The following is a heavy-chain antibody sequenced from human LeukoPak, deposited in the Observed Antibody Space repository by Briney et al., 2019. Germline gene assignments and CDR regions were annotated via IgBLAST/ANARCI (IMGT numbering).Heavy chain of an antibody. CDR2: INHSGST. V-gene: IGHV4-34*01. CDR3: ARLDTAMEFDY. Sequence: SGTLSLTCAVYGGSFSGYYWSWIRQPPGKGLEWIGEINHSGSTNYNPSLKSRVTISVDTSKNQFSLKLSSVTAADTAVYYCARLDTAMEFDYWGQGTLVTVSS. J-gene: IGHJ4*02. D-gene: IGHD5-18*01. CDR1: GGSFSGYY.